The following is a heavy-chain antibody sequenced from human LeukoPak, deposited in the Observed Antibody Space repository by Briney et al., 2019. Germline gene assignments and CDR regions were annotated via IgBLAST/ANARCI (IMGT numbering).Heavy chain of an antibody. D-gene: IGHD3-22*01. V-gene: IGHV4-39*01. CDR1: GGSISSSSYY. Sequence: PSETLSLTCTVSGGSISSSSYYWGWIRQPPGKGLEWIGSIYYSGSTYYNPSLKSRVTISVDTSKNQFSLKLSSVTAADTAVYYCASHLPPPYYYDSSGYYDAFDIWGQGTMVTVSS. J-gene: IGHJ3*02. CDR2: IYYSGST. CDR3: ASHLPPPYYYDSSGYYDAFDI.